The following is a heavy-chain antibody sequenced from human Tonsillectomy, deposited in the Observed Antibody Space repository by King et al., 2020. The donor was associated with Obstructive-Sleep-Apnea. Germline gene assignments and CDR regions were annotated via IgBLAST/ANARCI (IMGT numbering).Heavy chain of an antibody. V-gene: IGHV6-1*01. Sequence: VQRQQSGPGLVKSSQTLSLTCASSGDNVSSNSAAWNWIRQSPSRGLEWLGRTYYRSKWYNDYAISVKSRITINPDTSKNRISLQLNSVTPEDTAVYYCARDLPWAPGYFDLWGRGTLVTVSS. J-gene: IGHJ2*01. D-gene: IGHD3-16*01. CDR2: TYYRSKWYN. CDR1: GDNVSSNSAA. CDR3: ARDLPWAPGYFDL.